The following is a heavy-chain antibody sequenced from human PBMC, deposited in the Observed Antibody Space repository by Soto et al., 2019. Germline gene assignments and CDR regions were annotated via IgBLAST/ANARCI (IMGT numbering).Heavy chain of an antibody. Sequence: LRLSCAASGFTFSSYGMHWVRQAPGKGLEWVAVIWYDGSNKYYADSVKGRFTISRDNSKNTLYLQMNSLRAEDTAVYYCARDLSSSSSFDYWGQGTLVTSPQ. D-gene: IGHD6-6*01. CDR3: ARDLSSSSSFDY. V-gene: IGHV3-33*01. CDR2: IWYDGSNK. J-gene: IGHJ4*02. CDR1: GFTFSSYG.